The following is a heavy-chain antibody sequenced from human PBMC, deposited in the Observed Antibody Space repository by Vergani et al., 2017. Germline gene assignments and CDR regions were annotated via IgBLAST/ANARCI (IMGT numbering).Heavy chain of an antibody. CDR2: MNPNSGNT. J-gene: IGHJ6*03. Sequence: QVQLVQSGAEVKKPGASVKVSCKASGYTFTSYDINWVRQATGQGLEWMGWMNPNSGNTGYAQKFQGRVTMTRNTSISTAYMELSSLRSEDTAVYYCARGYSSGLENYYYYYDMDVWGKGTTVTVSS. V-gene: IGHV1-8*01. D-gene: IGHD6-19*01. CDR1: GYTFTSYD. CDR3: ARGYSSGLENYYYYYDMDV.